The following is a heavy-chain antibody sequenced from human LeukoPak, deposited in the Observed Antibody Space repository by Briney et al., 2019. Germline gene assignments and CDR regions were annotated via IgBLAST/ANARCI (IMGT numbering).Heavy chain of an antibody. Sequence: PGGSLRLSCVVSGFNFNNYAMSWVRQAPGKGLEWVSGISGSGDATYYADSVKGQFTISRDNSKNTLYLQVNSLRAEDTAVYYCTNCARASGYCYYDYWGQGTLVTVSS. CDR2: ISGSGDAT. CDR1: GFNFNNYA. V-gene: IGHV3-23*01. CDR3: TNCARASGYCYYDY. J-gene: IGHJ4*02. D-gene: IGHD3-22*01.